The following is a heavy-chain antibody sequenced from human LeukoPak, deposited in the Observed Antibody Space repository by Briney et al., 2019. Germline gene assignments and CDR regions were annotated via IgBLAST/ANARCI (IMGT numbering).Heavy chain of an antibody. CDR1: GFIFCDYA. Sequence: PGRSLRLSCTASGFIFCDYAMSCVRQAPGKGLEWVSAISGSGGSTYYADSVKGRFTISRNNSKNTLHLQMNSLRAEDTAVYYCAKGELWLPFDYWGQGTLVTVSS. CDR3: AKGELWLPFDY. D-gene: IGHD5-18*01. CDR2: ISGSGGST. V-gene: IGHV3-23*01. J-gene: IGHJ4*02.